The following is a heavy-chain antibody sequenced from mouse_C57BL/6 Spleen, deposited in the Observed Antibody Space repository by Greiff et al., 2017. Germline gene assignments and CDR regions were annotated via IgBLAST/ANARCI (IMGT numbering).Heavy chain of an antibody. D-gene: IGHD1-1*01. CDR1: GFTFSSYA. Sequence: EVPGVESGGGLVKPGGSLQLSCAASGFTFSSYAMSWVRQTPEKRLEWVATISDGGSYTYYPDNVKGRFTISRDNAKNNLYLQMSHLKSEDTAMYYCARGGDYYGSRVWFAYWGQGTLVTVSA. V-gene: IGHV5-4*01. CDR2: ISDGGSYT. J-gene: IGHJ3*01. CDR3: ARGGDYYGSRVWFAY.